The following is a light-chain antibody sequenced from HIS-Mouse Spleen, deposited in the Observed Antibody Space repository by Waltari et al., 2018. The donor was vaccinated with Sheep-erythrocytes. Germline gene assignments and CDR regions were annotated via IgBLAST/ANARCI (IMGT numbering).Light chain of an antibody. V-gene: IGKV1D-13*01. CDR2: DAS. Sequence: AIQLTQSPSSLSASVGDRVTITCRASPGLSSALAWYQQKPGKAPKLLIYDASSLESGVPSRFSGSGSGTDFTLTISSLQPEDFATYYCQQFNNYPRTFGQGTKVEIK. J-gene: IGKJ1*01. CDR1: PGLSSA. CDR3: QQFNNYPRT.